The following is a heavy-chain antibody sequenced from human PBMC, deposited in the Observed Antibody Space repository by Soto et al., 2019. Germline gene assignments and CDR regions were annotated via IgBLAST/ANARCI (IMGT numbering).Heavy chain of an antibody. D-gene: IGHD1-26*01. V-gene: IGHV3-21*01. CDR3: ARVKLLHTFHYYGMDV. CDR2: ISSSSSYI. CDR1: GFTFSSYS. Sequence: EVQLVESGGGLVKPGGSLRLSCAASGFTFSSYSMNWVRQAPGKGLEWVSSISSSSSYIYYADSVKGRFTISGDNAKNSLYLQMNSLRAEDTAVYYCARVKLLHTFHYYGMDVWGQGTTVTVSS. J-gene: IGHJ6*02.